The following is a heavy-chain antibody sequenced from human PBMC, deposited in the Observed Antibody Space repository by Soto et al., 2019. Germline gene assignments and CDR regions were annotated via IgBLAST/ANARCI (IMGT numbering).Heavy chain of an antibody. CDR2: INHSGST. J-gene: IGHJ6*02. V-gene: IGHV4-34*01. D-gene: IGHD1-26*01. Sequence: ETLSLTCAVYGGSLSGYYWSWIRQPPGKGLEWIGEINHSGSTNYNPSLKSRVTISVDTSKNQFSLKLNSVTAEDTAVYYCARGPKGEVGGTWYYYAMDVWGQGTTVTVSS. CDR3: ARGPKGEVGGTWYYYAMDV. CDR1: GGSLSGYY.